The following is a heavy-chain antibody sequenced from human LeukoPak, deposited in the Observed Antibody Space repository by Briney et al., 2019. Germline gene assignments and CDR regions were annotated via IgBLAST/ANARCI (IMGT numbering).Heavy chain of an antibody. J-gene: IGHJ6*02. D-gene: IGHD2-2*01. V-gene: IGHV1-46*01. CDR1: GYTFINYY. CDR3: AREVVPAAMVYYYGMDV. CDR2: INPSGGST. Sequence: ASVKVSCKASGYTFINYYMHWVRQAPGRGLEWMGIINPSGGSTNYAQKFQGRVTMTRDTSTSTVYMELSSLRSEDTAVYYCAREVVPAAMVYYYGMDVWGQGTTVTVSS.